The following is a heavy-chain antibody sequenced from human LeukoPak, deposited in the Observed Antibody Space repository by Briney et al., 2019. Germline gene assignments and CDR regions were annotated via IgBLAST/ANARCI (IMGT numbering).Heavy chain of an antibody. D-gene: IGHD3-22*01. J-gene: IGHJ4*02. CDR1: GFTFSGYS. CDR2: ISGSGDAT. CDR3: AKVQPFYYYDSSGYYYFDY. V-gene: IGHV3-23*01. Sequence: GGSLRLSCAASGFTFSGYSMSWVRQAPGKGPERVSTISGSGDATYYADSVKGRFTISRDNSKNTLYLQMNSLRAEDTAVYYCAKVQPFYYYDSSGYYYFDYWGQGTLVTVSS.